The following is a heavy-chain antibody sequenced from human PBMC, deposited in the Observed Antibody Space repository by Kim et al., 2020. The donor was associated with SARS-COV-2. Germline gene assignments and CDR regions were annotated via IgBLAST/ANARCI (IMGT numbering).Heavy chain of an antibody. D-gene: IGHD5-18*01. CDR3: ARLGSGFSFGQYRNFDY. V-gene: IGHV4-39*01. J-gene: IGHJ4*02. Sequence: SETLSLTCTVSGGSISSSSHYWGWIRQPPGKGLESIGSIYYSGNTYYNPSLKSRVTISVDTSKNQFSLKLSSVTAADTAVYYCARLGSGFSFGQYRNFDYWGQGTLVTVSS. CDR2: IYYSGNT. CDR1: GGSISSSSHY.